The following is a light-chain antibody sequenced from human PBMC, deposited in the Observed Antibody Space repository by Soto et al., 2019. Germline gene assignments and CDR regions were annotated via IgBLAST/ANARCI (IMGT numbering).Light chain of an antibody. V-gene: IGLV2-18*02. CDR3: SSYTSSSTYV. CDR1: SSDVGSYNR. CDR2: EVS. Sequence: QSVLTQPPSVSGSPGQSVTISCTGTSSDVGSYNRVSWYQQPPGTAPKLLIYEVSNRPSGVPDRFSGSKSGNTASLTIFWLQAEDEADYYCSSYTSSSTYVFGSGTKVTVL. J-gene: IGLJ1*01.